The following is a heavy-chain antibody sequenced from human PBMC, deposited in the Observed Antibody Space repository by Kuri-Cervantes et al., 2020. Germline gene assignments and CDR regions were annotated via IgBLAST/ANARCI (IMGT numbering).Heavy chain of an antibody. V-gene: IGHV1-2*02. CDR3: ARARGSGVRGVRPPNNGYYFDY. D-gene: IGHD3-10*01. J-gene: IGHJ4*02. Sequence: ASVKVSCKASGFTFTHNYIHWVRQAPGQGLEWMGWISPNSGGTHYAQSFQGRVSMSTDTSINTAYMELSSLRSDDTAVYYCARARGSGVRGVRPPNNGYYFDYWGQGTLVTVSS. CDR1: GFTFTHNY. CDR2: ISPNSGGT.